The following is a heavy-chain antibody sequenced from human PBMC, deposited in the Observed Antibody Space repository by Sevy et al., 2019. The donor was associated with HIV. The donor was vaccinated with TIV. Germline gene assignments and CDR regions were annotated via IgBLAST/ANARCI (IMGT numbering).Heavy chain of an antibody. Sequence: GGSLRLSCAASGFTFSKYWMGWVRQAPGKGLEWVANIKQDAGQKYYVDSVKGRFTISREKAKNSLYLQMNSLRAEDTAVYFCARDDGNYYFHYWGQGTLVTVSS. V-gene: IGHV3-7*01. J-gene: IGHJ4*02. CDR1: GFTFSKYW. CDR3: ARDDGNYYFHY. CDR2: IKQDAGQK. D-gene: IGHD1-7*01.